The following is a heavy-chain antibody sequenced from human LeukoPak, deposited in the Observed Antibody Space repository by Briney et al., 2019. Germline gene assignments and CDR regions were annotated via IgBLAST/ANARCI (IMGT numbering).Heavy chain of an antibody. D-gene: IGHD5-12*01. CDR3: VKERDSGYYSLDY. Sequence: GGSLRLSCSASGFTFSSYAMHWVRQAPGKGLEYVSAISSNGRRTYYADSVKGRFTISRDNSKNTLYLQMSCLRTEDIAVYCCVKERDSGYYSLDYWGQGTLVTVSS. V-gene: IGHV3-64D*06. CDR1: GFTFSSYA. J-gene: IGHJ4*02. CDR2: ISSNGRRT.